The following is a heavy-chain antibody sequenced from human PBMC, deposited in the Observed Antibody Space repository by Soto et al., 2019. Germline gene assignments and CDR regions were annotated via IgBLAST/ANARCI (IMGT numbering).Heavy chain of an antibody. CDR2: IIPIFGTA. J-gene: IGHJ5*02. D-gene: IGHD6-6*01. CDR1: GGTFSSYA. Sequence: QVQLVQSGAEVKKPGSSVKVSCKASGGTFSSYAISWVRQAPGQGLEWMGGIIPIFGTANYAQKFQGRVTITADESTSTAYMELSSLSSEDTAVYYCARVSALRIAAQMSWFDPWGQGTLVTVSS. CDR3: ARVSALRIAAQMSWFDP. V-gene: IGHV1-69*12.